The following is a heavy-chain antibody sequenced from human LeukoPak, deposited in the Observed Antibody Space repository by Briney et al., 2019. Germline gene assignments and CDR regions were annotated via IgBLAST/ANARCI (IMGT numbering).Heavy chain of an antibody. CDR3: AADRGDYSGSYWTAFDI. V-gene: IGHV1-24*01. Sequence: ASVKVSRKVSEYTLTELSMHWVRQAPGKGLEWLGGFDPEDGEIIYAQKFQGRVTMSDDTSTDPAYMELGSLRSDDTAVYYCAADRGDYSGSYWTAFDIWGQGTMVTVS. D-gene: IGHD1-26*01. CDR1: EYTLTELS. CDR2: FDPEDGEI. J-gene: IGHJ3*02.